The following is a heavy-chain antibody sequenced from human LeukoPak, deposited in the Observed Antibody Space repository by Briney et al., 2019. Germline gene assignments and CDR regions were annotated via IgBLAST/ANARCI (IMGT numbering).Heavy chain of an antibody. CDR3: ARDYPYSSSHGYDY. Sequence: ASVKVSCRASGGTFSSYAISWVRQAPGQGREWMGEIIPIFGTANYAQKLQGRVTITADDSTSTAYMEMSSLRSEDTAVYYCARDYPYSSSHGYDYWGQGTLVTVSS. V-gene: IGHV1-69*01. CDR1: GGTFSSYA. J-gene: IGHJ4*02. CDR2: IIPIFGTA. D-gene: IGHD6-6*01.